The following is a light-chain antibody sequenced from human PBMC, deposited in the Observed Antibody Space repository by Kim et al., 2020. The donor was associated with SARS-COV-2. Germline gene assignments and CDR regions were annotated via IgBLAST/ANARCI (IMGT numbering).Light chain of an antibody. CDR2: AAS. V-gene: IGKV1-39*01. CDR3: QQSYSTPNT. CDR1: QNINNY. Sequence: DIQMTQSPSSLSASVGDRVTITCRASQNINNYLNWYQQKVGKAPKLLIYAASSLQSGVSSRFSGSRSGTDYTLTISSLQPEDFATYYCQQSYSTPNTFGQGTKLEI. J-gene: IGKJ2*01.